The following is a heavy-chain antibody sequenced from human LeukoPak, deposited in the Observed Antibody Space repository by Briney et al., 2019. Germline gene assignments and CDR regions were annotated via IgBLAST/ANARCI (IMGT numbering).Heavy chain of an antibody. Sequence: GGSLRLSCATSGFTLSSYWMHWVRQVPGKGLEWLSRINNDGVSTSYADSVKGRFTISRDNAKNTLYLRMNSLRAEDTAVYYCARGDDSSGYYLDYWGQGTLVTVSS. D-gene: IGHD3-22*01. CDR2: INNDGVST. CDR3: ARGDDSSGYYLDY. CDR1: GFTLSSYW. J-gene: IGHJ4*02. V-gene: IGHV3-74*01.